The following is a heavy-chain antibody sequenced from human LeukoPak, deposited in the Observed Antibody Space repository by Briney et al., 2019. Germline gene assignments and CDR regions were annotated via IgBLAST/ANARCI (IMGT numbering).Heavy chain of an antibody. V-gene: IGHV5-10-1*01. CDR1: GYSFTSYW. J-gene: IGHJ3*02. CDR3: ARRLQTAVAGTEAFDI. Sequence: GESLKISCKGSGYSFTSYWISWVRQMPGKGLEWMGRIDPSDSYTNYSPSFQGHVTISADKSINTAYLQWSSLKASDTAMYYCARRLQTAVAGTEAFDIWGQGTMVTVSS. D-gene: IGHD6-19*01. CDR2: IDPSDSYT.